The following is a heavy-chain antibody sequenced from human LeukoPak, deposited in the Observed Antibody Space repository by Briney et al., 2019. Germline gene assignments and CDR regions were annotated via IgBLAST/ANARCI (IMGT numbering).Heavy chain of an antibody. V-gene: IGHV3-74*01. J-gene: IGHJ4*02. CDR1: GFTFSSYW. CDR2: INSDGSTT. D-gene: IGHD1-26*01. CDR3: TRGYSGSYRIDY. Sequence: GGSLRLSCAASGFTFSSYWMHWVHQAPGKGLVWVSRINSDGSTTSDADSVKGRFTISRDNAKNTLYLQMNRLRAEDTAVYYCTRGYSGSYRIDYWGQGTLVTVSS.